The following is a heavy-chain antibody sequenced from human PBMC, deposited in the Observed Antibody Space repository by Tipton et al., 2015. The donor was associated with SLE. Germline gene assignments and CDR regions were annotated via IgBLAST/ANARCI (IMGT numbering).Heavy chain of an antibody. V-gene: IGHV1-18*01. CDR3: ATQPPYSGTWYFDY. CDR2: ISPYNGNT. Sequence: QSGPEVKKPGASVKVSCKASGYSFADYDITWVRQAPGQGLDWMGWISPYNGNTNYAQKLQGRVTMTTDTSTTTAYMELRDLRDDDTAVYYCATQPPYSGTWYFDYWGQGSLVTVSS. CDR1: GYSFADYD. J-gene: IGHJ4*02. D-gene: IGHD6-13*01.